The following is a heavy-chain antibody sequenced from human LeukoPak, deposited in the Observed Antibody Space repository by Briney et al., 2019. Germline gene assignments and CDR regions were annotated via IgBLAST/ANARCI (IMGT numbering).Heavy chain of an antibody. CDR2: INPNSGGT. Sequence: APVKVPCQASGYTFTGYYMHWVRQAPGHRLGWMGWINPNSGGTNYAQKFQGRVTMTRDTSISTAYMELSRLRSDHTAVYYCARNWNKFKNYYYYSMDVWGKGTTVTVSS. D-gene: IGHD1/OR15-1a*01. J-gene: IGHJ6*03. CDR3: ARNWNKFKNYYYYSMDV. CDR1: GYTFTGYY. V-gene: IGHV1-2*02.